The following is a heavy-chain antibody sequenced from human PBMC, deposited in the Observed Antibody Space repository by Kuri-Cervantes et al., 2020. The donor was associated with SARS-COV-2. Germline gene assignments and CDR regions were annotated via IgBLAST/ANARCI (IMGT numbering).Heavy chain of an antibody. J-gene: IGHJ4*02. CDR2: FDPEDGET. CDR1: GYTLTELS. Sequence: ASVKVSCKVSGYTLTELSMHWVRQAPGKGLEWMGGFDPEDGETNYAQKFQGRVTITTDESTSTAYMELSSLRSEDTAVYYCARGWPYSGYARGFDYWGQGTLVTVSS. D-gene: IGHD5-12*01. V-gene: IGHV1-24*01. CDR3: ARGWPYSGYARGFDY.